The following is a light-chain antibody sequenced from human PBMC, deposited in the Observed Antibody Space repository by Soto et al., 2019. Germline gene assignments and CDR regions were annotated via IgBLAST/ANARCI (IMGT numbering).Light chain of an antibody. CDR1: QSVRGN. CDR2: DES. CDR3: QHRANWPIP. J-gene: IGKJ4*01. Sequence: EIVLTQSPATLSLSPGERATLSCRASQSVRGNLVWYQQKPAQAPNLLIYDESNRAPGIPARFSGSGSGKDSPLPTSSLEPKDFAVYYCQHRANWPIPFGGGTKVEIK. V-gene: IGKV3-11*01.